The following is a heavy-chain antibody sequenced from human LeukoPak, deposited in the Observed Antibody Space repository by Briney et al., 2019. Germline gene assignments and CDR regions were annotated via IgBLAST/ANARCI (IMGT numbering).Heavy chain of an antibody. V-gene: IGHV3-9*01. CDR1: GFTFSSYA. CDR3: AKDRAVAGLYYYYGMDV. D-gene: IGHD6-19*01. CDR2: ISWNSGSI. J-gene: IGHJ6*02. Sequence: GGSLRLSCAASGFTFSSYAMSWVRQAPGKGLEWVSGISWNSGSIGYADSVKGRFTISRDNAKNSLYLQMNSLRAEDTALYYCAKDRAVAGLYYYYGMDVWGQGTTVTVSS.